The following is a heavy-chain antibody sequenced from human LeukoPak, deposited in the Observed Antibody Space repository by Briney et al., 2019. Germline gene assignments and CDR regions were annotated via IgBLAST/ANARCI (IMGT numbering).Heavy chain of an antibody. CDR1: GYTFTSYG. CDR3: ARDDGAYVRSYYYYGLVV. V-gene: IGHV1-18*01. CDR2: ISAYNGNT. Sequence: EASVKVSCTASGYTFTSYGVSWVRRAPGQGLEWMGWISAYNGNTNYAQKLQGRVTMTTDTSTSTAYMELRSLRSDDTAVYYCARDDGAYVRSYYYYGLVVWGQGTTVTVSS. J-gene: IGHJ6*02. D-gene: IGHD4-17*01.